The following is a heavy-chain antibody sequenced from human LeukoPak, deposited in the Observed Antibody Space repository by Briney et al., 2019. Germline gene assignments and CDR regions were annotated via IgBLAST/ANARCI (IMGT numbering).Heavy chain of an antibody. CDR2: IYHSGST. CDR3: ARGYYGSGSYQLDY. J-gene: IGHJ4*02. V-gene: IGHV4-38-2*02. CDR1: GYSISSGYY. Sequence: SETLSLTCTVSGYSISSGYYWGWIRQPPGKGLEWIGSIYHSGSTYYNPSLKSRVTISVDTSKNQFSLKLSSVTAADTAVYYCARGYYGSGSYQLDYWGQGTLVTVSS. D-gene: IGHD3-10*01.